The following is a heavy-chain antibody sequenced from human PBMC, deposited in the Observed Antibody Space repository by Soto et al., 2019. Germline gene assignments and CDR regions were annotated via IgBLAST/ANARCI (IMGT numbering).Heavy chain of an antibody. CDR2: INPDGSEK. Sequence: GGSLRLSCAASGFSFSSFWMDWVRQAPGKGPEWVANINPDGSEKHYVDSVKGRFTISRDNAKNSLYLQMSSLTAEDSALYYCSRSLDSWGQGTRVTVSS. CDR3: SRSLDS. V-gene: IGHV3-7*01. CDR1: GFSFSSFW. J-gene: IGHJ4*02.